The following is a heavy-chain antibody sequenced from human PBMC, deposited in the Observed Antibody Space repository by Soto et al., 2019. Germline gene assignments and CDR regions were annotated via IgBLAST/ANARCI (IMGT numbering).Heavy chain of an antibody. CDR1: GYTFSSYY. CDR3: ARDWPADY. Sequence: AXGRVSCKASGYTFSSYYIHWVRQAPGQGLEWMGIINPSGGSTSYAQKFQGRVTMTRDTSTSTVYMELSSLRSEDTAVYYCARDWPADYWGQATLVTVYS. V-gene: IGHV1-46*01. J-gene: IGHJ4*02. CDR2: INPSGGST.